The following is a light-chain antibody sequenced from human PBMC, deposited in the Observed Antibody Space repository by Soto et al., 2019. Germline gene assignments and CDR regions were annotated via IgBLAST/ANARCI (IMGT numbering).Light chain of an antibody. V-gene: IGKV3-11*01. CDR3: QQRNNRVT. CDR2: DAS. Sequence: EIVLTQSPATLSLSPGERATISCRASQSVGIYLAWYQQKPGQPPRLLIYDASNRATGIPARFSGTGAGAEFLLTISSLEPEDAAIYYCQQRNNRVTFGGGTKVEIK. CDR1: QSVGIY. J-gene: IGKJ4*01.